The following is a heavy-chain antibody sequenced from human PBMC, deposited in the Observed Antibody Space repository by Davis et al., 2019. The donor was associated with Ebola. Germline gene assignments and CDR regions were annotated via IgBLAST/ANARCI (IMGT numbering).Heavy chain of an antibody. CDR2: IWYDGSNK. Sequence: PGGSLRLSCAASGFTFSSYGMHWVRQAPGKGLEWVAVIWYDGSNKYYADSVKGRFTISRDNSKNTLYLQMNSLRAEDTAVYYCARESGYCSSTSCYLKKTYYYYGMDVWGQGTTVTVSS. CDR3: ARESGYCSSTSCYLKKTYYYYGMDV. J-gene: IGHJ6*02. V-gene: IGHV3-33*01. D-gene: IGHD2-2*01. CDR1: GFTFSSYG.